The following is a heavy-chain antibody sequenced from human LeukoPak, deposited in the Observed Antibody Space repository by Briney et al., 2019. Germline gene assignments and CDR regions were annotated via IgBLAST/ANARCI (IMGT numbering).Heavy chain of an antibody. CDR3: ARKGAITMVRGVIIYDDY. V-gene: IGHV1-18*01. J-gene: IGHJ4*02. CDR2: ISAYNGNT. D-gene: IGHD3-10*01. CDR1: GYTFTSYG. Sequence: ASVKVSCTASGYTFTSYGISWVRQAPGQGLEWMGWISAYNGNTNYAQKLQGRVTMTTDTSTSTAYMELRSLRSDDTAVYYCARKGAITMVRGVIIYDDYWGQGTLVTVSS.